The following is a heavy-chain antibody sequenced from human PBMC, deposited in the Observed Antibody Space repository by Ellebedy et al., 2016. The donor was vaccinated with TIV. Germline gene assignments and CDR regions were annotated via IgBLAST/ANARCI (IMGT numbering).Heavy chain of an antibody. CDR1: GGSISSSNDY. CDR3: ARHGPSSGWYVTDFDY. V-gene: IGHV4-39*01. CDR2: IYYSGST. Sequence: MPSETLSLTCTVSGGSISSSNDYWGWIRQPPGKGLEWIGTIYYSGSTYYNPSLKSRVTISVDTSKNQFSLKLSSVTAADTAVYYCARHGPSSGWYVTDFDYWGQGTLVTVSS. J-gene: IGHJ4*02. D-gene: IGHD6-19*01.